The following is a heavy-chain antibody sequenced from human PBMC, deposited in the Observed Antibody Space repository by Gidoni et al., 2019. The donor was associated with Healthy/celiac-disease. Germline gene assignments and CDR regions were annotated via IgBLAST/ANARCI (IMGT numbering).Heavy chain of an antibody. V-gene: IGHV3-9*01. D-gene: IGHD3-16*01. J-gene: IGHJ6*02. Sequence: EVQLVESGGGLVQPGRTLRLTCAASGFTFDDYAMHWVRQAPGKGLEWVSGISWNRGSIGYADSVTGRFTISRDNAKNSLYLQMNRLRAEDTALYYCAKDGGGGMDVWGQGTTVTVSS. CDR2: ISWNRGSI. CDR3: AKDGGGGMDV. CDR1: GFTFDDYA.